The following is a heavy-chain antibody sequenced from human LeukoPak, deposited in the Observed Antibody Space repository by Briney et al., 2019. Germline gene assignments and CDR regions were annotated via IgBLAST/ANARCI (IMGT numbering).Heavy chain of an antibody. CDR1: GGTFSRFT. D-gene: IGHD3-22*01. Sequence: ASVTVSCKASGGTFSRFTISWVRQAPGQGFEWMGGITPIFGTANFAQKFQGRVSITADESTSTAFMELSSLRSEDTAVYYCAREWGLESSGYYYAYWGQGTLVTVSS. V-gene: IGHV1-69*13. CDR2: ITPIFGTA. J-gene: IGHJ4*02. CDR3: AREWGLESSGYYYAY.